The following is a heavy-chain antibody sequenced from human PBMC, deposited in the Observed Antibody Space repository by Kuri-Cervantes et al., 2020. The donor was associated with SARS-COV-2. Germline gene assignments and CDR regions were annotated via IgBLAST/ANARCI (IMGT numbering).Heavy chain of an antibody. V-gene: IGHV3-48*04. CDR2: ISSSSSTI. J-gene: IGHJ4*02. CDR1: GFTFSSYS. CDR3: ARDGGGRPTHSDY. D-gene: IGHD2-15*01. Sequence: GGSLRLSCAASGFTFSSYSMNWVRQAPGKGLEWVSYISSSSSTIYYADSVKGRFTISRDNAKNSLHLQMNSLRAEDTAVYYCARDGGGRPTHSDYWGQGTLVTVSS.